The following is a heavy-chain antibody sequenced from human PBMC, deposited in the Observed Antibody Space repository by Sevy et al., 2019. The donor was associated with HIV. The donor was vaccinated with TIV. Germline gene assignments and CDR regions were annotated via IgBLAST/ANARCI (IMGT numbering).Heavy chain of an antibody. J-gene: IGHJ3*02. CDR2: ISGSGGST. CDR1: GFTFSSYA. CDR3: ANRGGRIAVAGTWYAFDI. Sequence: GGSLRLSCAASGFTFSSYAMSWVRQAPGKGLEWVSAISGSGGSTYYADSVKGRFTISRDNSKNRLYLQMNSLRAEDTAVYYCANRGGRIAVAGTWYAFDIWGQGTMVTVSS. V-gene: IGHV3-23*01. D-gene: IGHD6-19*01.